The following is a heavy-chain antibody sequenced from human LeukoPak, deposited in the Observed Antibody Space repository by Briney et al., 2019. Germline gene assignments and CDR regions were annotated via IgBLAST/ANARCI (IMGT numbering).Heavy chain of an antibody. CDR3: ARGEAFFDY. CDR1: GDSVSSNSAA. V-gene: IGHV6-1*01. Sequence: SQTLSLTCAISGDSVSSNSAAWNWIRQSPSRGLEWLGRTYYRFKWYKDYAESVKSRMTISPDTSTNEVSLQQNSVTYEDTAVYYCARGEAFFDYWGQGALVTVSS. CDR2: TYYRFKWYK. J-gene: IGHJ4*02.